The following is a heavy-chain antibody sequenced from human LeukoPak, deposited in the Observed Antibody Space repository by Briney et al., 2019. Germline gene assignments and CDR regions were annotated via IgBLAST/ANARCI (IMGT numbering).Heavy chain of an antibody. CDR2: IDTNTGNP. D-gene: IGHD2-2*02. Sequence: ASVKVSCKASGYTFTSYAMNWVRQAPGQGLEWMGWIDTNTGNPTYAQGFTGRFVFSLDTSVSTAYLQISSLKAEDTAVYYCASYTSPRYYYGMDVWGQGTTVTVSS. CDR3: ASYTSPRYYYGMDV. V-gene: IGHV7-4-1*02. CDR1: GYTFTSYA. J-gene: IGHJ6*02.